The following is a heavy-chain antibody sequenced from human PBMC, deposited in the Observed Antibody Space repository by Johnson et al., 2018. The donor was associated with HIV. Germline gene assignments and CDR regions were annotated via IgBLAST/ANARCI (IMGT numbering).Heavy chain of an antibody. CDR3: ARDTHGEGAFDI. D-gene: IGHD4-17*01. V-gene: IGHV3-13*01. J-gene: IGHJ3*02. CDR2: IGTAGDT. Sequence: VQLVESGGGLVQPGGSLRLSCAASGFTFSSYDMHWVRQATGKGLEWVSAIGTAGDTYYPGSVKGRFTISSENAKNSLYIQMNSLRAGDTAVYYCARDTHGEGAFDIWGQGTMVTVSS. CDR1: GFTFSSYD.